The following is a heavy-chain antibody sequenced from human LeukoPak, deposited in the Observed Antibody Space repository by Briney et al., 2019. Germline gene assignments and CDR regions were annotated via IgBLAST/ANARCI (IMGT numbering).Heavy chain of an antibody. J-gene: IGHJ4*02. D-gene: IGHD5-18*01. CDR3: ARDLGTAMGHREFDY. CDR1: GGSISSYY. Sequence: SETLSLTCTVSGGSISSYYWSWIRQPAGKGLEWIGRIYTSGSTNYNPSLKSRVTMSVDTSKNQFSLKLSSVTAADTAAYYCARDLGTAMGHREFDYWGQGTLVTVSS. V-gene: IGHV4-4*07. CDR2: IYTSGST.